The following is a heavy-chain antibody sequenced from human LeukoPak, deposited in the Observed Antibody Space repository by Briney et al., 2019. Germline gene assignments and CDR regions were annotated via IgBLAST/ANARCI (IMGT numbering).Heavy chain of an antibody. CDR3: AKERRSLQSY. J-gene: IGHJ4*02. CDR1: GFMFSSNW. D-gene: IGHD5-24*01. CDR2: IKEDGTET. Sequence: PGRSLRLFCAASGFMFSSNWMSWDRLAPGNGLERVANIKEDGTETYYVDSVKGRFTISRDNAKNSLYLQMNSLRVEDTAVYYCAKERRSLQSYWGQGTLVTVSS. V-gene: IGHV3-7*03.